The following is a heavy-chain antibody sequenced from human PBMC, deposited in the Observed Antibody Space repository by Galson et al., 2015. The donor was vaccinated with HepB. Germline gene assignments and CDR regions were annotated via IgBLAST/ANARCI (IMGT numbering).Heavy chain of an antibody. CDR3: VREGWDYGGHD. Sequence: SLRLSCAGSGFTFGDYTLTWVRQAPGKGLEWVSFIRSKPYRGTTEYAASVKGRFTISRDDSKSIAYLQMDSLKTEDTAVYYCVREGWDYGGHDWGQGTLVTVSS. V-gene: IGHV3-49*04. CDR2: IRSKPYRGTT. D-gene: IGHD4-17*01. J-gene: IGHJ4*02. CDR1: GFTFGDYT.